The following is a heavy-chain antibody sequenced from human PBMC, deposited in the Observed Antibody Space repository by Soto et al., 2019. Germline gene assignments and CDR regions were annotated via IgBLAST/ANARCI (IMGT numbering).Heavy chain of an antibody. J-gene: IGHJ6*02. D-gene: IGHD6-13*01. CDR2: IYYSGST. V-gene: IGHV4-59*01. CDR1: GASISSYY. Sequence: SETLSLTCTASGASISSYYWSWIRQPPGTGLEWRGYIYYSGSTNYNPSLKSRVTISVDTSKNQFSLKLSSVTAADTAVYYCASDLRNGGTYSSSPPTSYGMDVWGQGTTVTVSS. CDR3: ASDLRNGGTYSSSPPTSYGMDV.